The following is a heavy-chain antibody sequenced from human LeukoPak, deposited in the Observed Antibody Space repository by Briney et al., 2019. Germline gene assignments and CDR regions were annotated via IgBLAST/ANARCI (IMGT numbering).Heavy chain of an antibody. CDR2: ISSNGGST. V-gene: IGHV3-64*01. CDR3: ARSLRVRGVPDYMDV. Sequence: GGSLRLSCAASGFTFSSYAMHWVRQAPGKGLEYVSAISSNGGSTYYANSVKGRFTISRDNSKNTLYLQMNSLRAEDTAVYYCARSLRVRGVPDYMDVWGKGTTVTISS. D-gene: IGHD3-10*01. CDR1: GFTFSSYA. J-gene: IGHJ6*03.